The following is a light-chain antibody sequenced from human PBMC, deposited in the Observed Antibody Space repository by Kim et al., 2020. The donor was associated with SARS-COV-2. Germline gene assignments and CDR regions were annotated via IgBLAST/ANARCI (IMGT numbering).Light chain of an antibody. J-gene: IGLJ3*02. V-gene: IGLV3-1*01. CDR2: EDT. Sequence: VSPGQAASITCSGDKLEEKFASWFQQKPGQSPGLVIYEDTKRPSGIPERISGSTSGNTATLTISGTQAMDEADYYCQTWDSSTVVFGGGTQLTVL. CDR3: QTWDSSTVV. CDR1: KLEEKF.